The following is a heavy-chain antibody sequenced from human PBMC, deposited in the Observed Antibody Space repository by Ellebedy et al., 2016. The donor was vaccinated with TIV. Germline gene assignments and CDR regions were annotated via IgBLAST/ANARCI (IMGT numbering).Heavy chain of an antibody. V-gene: IGHV3-11*06. Sequence: GESLKISCAASGFTFSDYYMSWIRQAPGKGLEWVSYISSSSSYTNYADSVKGRFTISRDNAKNSLYLQMSSLRDEDTALYYCARDRIAVADNWFDPWGQGTLVTVSS. J-gene: IGHJ5*02. D-gene: IGHD6-19*01. CDR2: ISSSSSYT. CDR1: GFTFSDYY. CDR3: ARDRIAVADNWFDP.